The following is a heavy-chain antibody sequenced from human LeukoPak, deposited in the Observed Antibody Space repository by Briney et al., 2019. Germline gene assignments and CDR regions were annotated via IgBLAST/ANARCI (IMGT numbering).Heavy chain of an antibody. V-gene: IGHV3-23*01. D-gene: IGHD1-26*01. CDR2: ISGSGGST. J-gene: IGHJ4*02. CDR1: GFTFSSYA. Sequence: GGSLRLSCAAYGFTFSSYAMSWVRQAPGKGLEWVSAISGSGGSTYYADSVKGRFTISRDNSKNTLYLQMNSLRAEDTAVYYCAKATSGSYFRYYFDYWGQGTLVTVSS. CDR3: AKATSGSYFRYYFDY.